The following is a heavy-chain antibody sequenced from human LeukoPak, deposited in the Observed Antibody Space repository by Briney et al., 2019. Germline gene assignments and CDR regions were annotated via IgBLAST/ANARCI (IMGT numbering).Heavy chain of an antibody. CDR1: GGSISSSSYY. J-gene: IGHJ4*02. CDR3: ALHWYGVDY. CDR2: IYYSGST. Sequence: SETLSLTCTVSGGSISSSSYYWGWIRQPPGKGLEWIGSIYYSGSTYYNPSLKSRVTISVDTSKNQFSLKLSSVTAADTAVYYCALHWYGVDYWGQGTLVTVSS. D-gene: IGHD3-10*01. V-gene: IGHV4-39*01.